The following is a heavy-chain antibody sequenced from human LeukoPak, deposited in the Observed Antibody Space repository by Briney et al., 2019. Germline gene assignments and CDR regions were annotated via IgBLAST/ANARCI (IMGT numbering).Heavy chain of an antibody. Sequence: PGGSLRLSCAASGFTFSSYAMSWVRQAPGKGLEWVSAISGSGGSTYYADSVKGRFTISRDNSKNTLYLQMNSLRAEDTAVYYCAKCGGYYYDSSGWYWGQGTLVTVSS. D-gene: IGHD3-22*01. J-gene: IGHJ4*02. CDR3: AKCGGYYYDSSGWY. CDR2: ISGSGGST. V-gene: IGHV3-23*01. CDR1: GFTFSSYA.